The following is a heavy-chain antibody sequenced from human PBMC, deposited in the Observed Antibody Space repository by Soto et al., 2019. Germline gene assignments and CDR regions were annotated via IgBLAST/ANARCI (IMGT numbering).Heavy chain of an antibody. CDR1: VGTFSSYA. D-gene: IGHD4-4*01. V-gene: IGHV1-69*13. CDR2: IIPIFGIA. Sequence: SVKVSCKASVGTFSSYAISWVRLAPGQGLEWMGGIIPIFGIANYAQKFQGRVTITADESTSTAYMELSSLRSEDTAVYYCASASGAGPYDYSSYGFGYYYYYGMEVWGQGTTVTVSS. J-gene: IGHJ6*02. CDR3: ASASGAGPYDYSSYGFGYYYYYGMEV.